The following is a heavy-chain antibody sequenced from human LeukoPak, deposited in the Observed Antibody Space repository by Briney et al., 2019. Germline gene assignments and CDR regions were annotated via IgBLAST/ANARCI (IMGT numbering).Heavy chain of an antibody. CDR3: AKDLSPVYYYDGMDV. J-gene: IGHJ6*02. CDR2: ISGSGGST. CDR1: GFTFSSCA. V-gene: IGHV3-23*01. Sequence: GGSLRLSCAASGFTFSSCAMSWVRQAPGKGLEWGSPISGSGGSTYYADSVKGRFTISRDNSKNTLYLKMNSRRAEDTAVYYCAKDLSPVYYYDGMDVWGQGTTVTVSS.